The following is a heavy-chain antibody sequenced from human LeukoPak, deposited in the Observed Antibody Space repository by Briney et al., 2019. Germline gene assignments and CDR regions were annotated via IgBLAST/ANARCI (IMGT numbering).Heavy chain of an antibody. V-gene: IGHV3-33*01. Sequence: PGGSLRLSCAASGLTFSTYGFNWVRQAPGKGLEWVAVIWYDGSNKYYAESVKGRFTISRDSSTVYLQMSSLRAEDTAVYYCARDWSFYYDLWGQGTLVTVSS. CDR1: GLTFSTYG. D-gene: IGHD2-8*02. CDR2: IWYDGSNK. J-gene: IGHJ4*02. CDR3: ARDWSFYYDL.